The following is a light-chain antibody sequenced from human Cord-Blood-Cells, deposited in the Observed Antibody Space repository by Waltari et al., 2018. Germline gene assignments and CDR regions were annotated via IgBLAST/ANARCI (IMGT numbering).Light chain of an antibody. CDR3: QQYYSTPYT. CDR1: QSVLYSSNNKNY. V-gene: IGKV4-1*01. Sequence: DIVMTQSPDSLAVSLGERATINCKSSQSVLYSSNNKNYLAWYQQKPGQPPKLLIYWASTRDSGVPDRVSGSGSGTDFTLTISSLQAEDVAVYYCQQYYSTPYTFGQGTKLEIK. J-gene: IGKJ2*01. CDR2: WAS.